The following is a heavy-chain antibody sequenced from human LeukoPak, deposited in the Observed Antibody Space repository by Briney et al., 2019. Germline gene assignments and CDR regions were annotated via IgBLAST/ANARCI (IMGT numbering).Heavy chain of an antibody. D-gene: IGHD1-26*01. Sequence: GGSLRLSCAASGFTFSSYCMHWVRQAPGKGLVWVSRINSDGYSTSYADSVKGRFTISRDNAKNTLYLQMNSLRAEGTAVYYCASPYSGSYYGFDYWGQGTLVTVSS. V-gene: IGHV3-74*01. CDR3: ASPYSGSYYGFDY. CDR2: INSDGYST. CDR1: GFTFSSYC. J-gene: IGHJ4*02.